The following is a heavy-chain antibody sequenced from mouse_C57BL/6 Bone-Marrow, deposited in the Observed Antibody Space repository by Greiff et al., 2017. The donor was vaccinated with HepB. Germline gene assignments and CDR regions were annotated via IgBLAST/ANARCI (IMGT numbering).Heavy chain of an antibody. CDR1: GYTFTDHT. CDR2: IYPRDGST. Sequence: VQLQQSDAELVKPGASVKISCKVSGYTFTDHTIHWMKQRPEQGLEWIGYIYPRDGSTKYNEKFKGKDTLTADKSSSTAYMQLNSLTSEDSAVYFCARWVDYGSSSLDYWGQGTTLTVSS. V-gene: IGHV1-78*01. J-gene: IGHJ2*01. CDR3: ARWVDYGSSSLDY. D-gene: IGHD1-1*01.